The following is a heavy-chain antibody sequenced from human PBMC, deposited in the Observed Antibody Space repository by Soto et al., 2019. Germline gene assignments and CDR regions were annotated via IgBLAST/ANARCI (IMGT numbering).Heavy chain of an antibody. CDR2: ISGSGGST. V-gene: IGHV3-23*01. J-gene: IGHJ4*02. D-gene: IGHD3-3*01. Sequence: GGSLRLSCAASGFTFSSYGMSWVRQAPGKGLEWVSTISGSGGSTYFADSVKGRFTISRDNSKNTLYLQMNSLRAEDTAVYYCATHPHYDFWSGYTTLSMRDYWGQGTLVTVSS. CDR3: ATHPHYDFWSGYTTLSMRDY. CDR1: GFTFSSYG.